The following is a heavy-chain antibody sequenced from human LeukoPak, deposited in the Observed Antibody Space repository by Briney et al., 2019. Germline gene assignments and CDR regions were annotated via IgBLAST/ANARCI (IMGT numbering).Heavy chain of an antibody. CDR3: ARRGYSYGQFGY. D-gene: IGHD5-18*01. J-gene: IGHJ4*02. CDR2: IYYSGST. Sequence: SETLSLTCTVSGGSISSSGYYWGWIRQPPGKGLEWIGSIYYSGSTYYNPSLKSRVTISVDTSKNQFSLKLSSVTAADTAVYYCARRGYSYGQFGYWGQGTLVTVSS. CDR1: GGSISSSGYY. V-gene: IGHV4-39*01.